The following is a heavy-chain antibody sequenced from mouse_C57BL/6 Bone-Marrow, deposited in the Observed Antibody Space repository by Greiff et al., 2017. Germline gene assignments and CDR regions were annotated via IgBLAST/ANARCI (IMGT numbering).Heavy chain of an antibody. J-gene: IGHJ3*01. CDR2: IDPSDSYT. Sequence: QVQLQPGAELVKPGASVKLSCKASGYTFTSYWMQWVKQRPGQGLEWIGEIDPSDSYTNYNQKFKGKATLTVDTSSSTAYMQLSSLTSEDSAVYYCARGVLRAWFAYWGQGTLVTVSA. CDR3: ARGVLRAWFAY. V-gene: IGHV1-50*01. D-gene: IGHD1-1*01. CDR1: GYTFTSYW.